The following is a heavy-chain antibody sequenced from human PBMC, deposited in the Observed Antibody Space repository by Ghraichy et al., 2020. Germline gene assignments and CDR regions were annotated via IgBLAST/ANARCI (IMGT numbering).Heavy chain of an antibody. D-gene: IGHD2-21*02. Sequence: SETLSLTCAVFGGSITDFYWSWVRQPPGAGPEWIGYVYHTGSTNYNPSLKSRVTISLDRPKNQFSLKLNSVTAADTAVYYCTREFEWSLLRDIFDFWGQRTLVTVSS. CDR2: VYHTGST. V-gene: IGHV4-59*01. CDR1: GGSITDFY. CDR3: TREFEWSLLRDIFDF. J-gene: IGHJ3*01.